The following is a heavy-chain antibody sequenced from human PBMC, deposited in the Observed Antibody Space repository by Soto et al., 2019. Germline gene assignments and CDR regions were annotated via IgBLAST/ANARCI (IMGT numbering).Heavy chain of an antibody. CDR3: AGRSIAARPGDWFDP. CDR1: GYSISSYY. D-gene: IGHD6-6*01. CDR2: IYYSGST. V-gene: IGHV4-59*01. Sequence: PSETLSLTCAVSGYSISSYYWSWIRQPPGKGLEWIGYIYYSGSTNYNPSLKSRVTISVDTSKNQFSLKLSSVTAADTAVYYCAGRSIAARPGDWFDPWGQGTLVTVSS. J-gene: IGHJ5*02.